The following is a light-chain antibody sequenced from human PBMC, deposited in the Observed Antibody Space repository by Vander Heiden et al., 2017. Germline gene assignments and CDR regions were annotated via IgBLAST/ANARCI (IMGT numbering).Light chain of an antibody. CDR1: QSISSY. CDR3: QQSYSTLFT. Sequence: DTKMTQSPSSLSASVGDRVTITCRASQSISSYLNWYQQKPGKAPKLLIYAASSLQSGVPSRFSGSGSGTDFTLTISSLQPEDFATYYCQQSYSTLFTFGHGTKVDIK. J-gene: IGKJ3*01. CDR2: AAS. V-gene: IGKV1-39*01.